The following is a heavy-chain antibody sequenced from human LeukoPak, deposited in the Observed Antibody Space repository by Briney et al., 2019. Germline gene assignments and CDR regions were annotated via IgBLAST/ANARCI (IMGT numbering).Heavy chain of an antibody. CDR3: ARGRPHGNDY. CDR1: GFTFSSYW. V-gene: IGHV3-74*01. Sequence: GGSPRLSCAASGFTFSSYWMNWVRQAPGKGLVWVSRIASVGSSTTYADSVKGRFSISRDNAKNTLYLQMNSLRVEDTAVYYCARGRPHGNDYWGQGTLVTVSS. CDR2: IASVGSST. J-gene: IGHJ4*02. D-gene: IGHD4-23*01.